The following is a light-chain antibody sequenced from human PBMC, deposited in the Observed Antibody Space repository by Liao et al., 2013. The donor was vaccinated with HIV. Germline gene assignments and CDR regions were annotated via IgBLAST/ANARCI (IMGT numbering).Light chain of an antibody. CDR1: KLGNKY. J-gene: IGLJ3*02. Sequence: SYDLTQPPSVSVSPGQTASITCFGDKLGNKYASWYQQKPGQSPVLVIYQDTKRPSGIPERFSGSNSGNTATLTISGTQAVDEADYYCQAWDSSTWVFGGGTKLTVL. V-gene: IGLV3-1*01. CDR3: QAWDSSTWV. CDR2: QDT.